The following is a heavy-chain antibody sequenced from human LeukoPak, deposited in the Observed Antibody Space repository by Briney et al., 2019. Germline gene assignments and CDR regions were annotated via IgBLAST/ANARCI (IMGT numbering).Heavy chain of an antibody. D-gene: IGHD3-16*02. J-gene: IGHJ4*02. CDR1: GFTFGGYG. V-gene: IGHV3-30*02. Sequence: PGGSLRLSCAASGFTFGGYGMHWVRQAPGKGLEWVSFIQYDGNNKYYTDSVKGRFTISRDDSKNTLYLQMSSLRAEDAAVYYCAKDGVIAGDRWGQGTLVTVSS. CDR2: IQYDGNNK. CDR3: AKDGVIAGDR.